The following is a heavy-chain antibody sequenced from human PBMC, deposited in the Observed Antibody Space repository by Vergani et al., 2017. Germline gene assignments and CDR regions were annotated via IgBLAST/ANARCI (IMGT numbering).Heavy chain of an antibody. CDR3: ARGFGGPGGYYMDV. V-gene: IGHV3-33*01. CDR1: GFTFSSYG. J-gene: IGHJ6*03. D-gene: IGHD3-10*01. CDR2: IWYDGTNK. Sequence: QVQLVESGGGVVQPGRSLRLSCAASGFTFSSYGMHWVRQAPGKGLEWVAVIWYDGTNKYYADSVKGRFTISRDNSKNTLYLQMNSLRAEDTAVYYCARGFGGPGGYYMDVWGKGTTVTVSS.